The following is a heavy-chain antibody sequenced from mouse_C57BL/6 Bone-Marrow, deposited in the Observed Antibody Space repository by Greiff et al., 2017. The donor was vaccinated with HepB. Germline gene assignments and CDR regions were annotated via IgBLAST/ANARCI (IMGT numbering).Heavy chain of an antibody. CDR1: GFTFSDYG. V-gene: IGHV5-17*01. CDR2: ISSGSSTI. Sequence: EVKLVESGGGLVKPGGSLKLSCAASGFTFSDYGMHWVRQAPEKGLEWVAYISSGSSTIYYADTVKGRFTIARDNAKNTLFLQMTSLRSEDASMCYCQSRYYFDYWGQGTTLTVSS. CDR3: QSRYYFDY. J-gene: IGHJ2*01.